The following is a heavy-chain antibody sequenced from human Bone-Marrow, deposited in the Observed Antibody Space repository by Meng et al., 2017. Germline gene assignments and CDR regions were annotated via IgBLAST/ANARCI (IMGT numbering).Heavy chain of an antibody. V-gene: IGHV4-34*01. J-gene: IGHJ4*02. CDR1: GASLNGYY. CDR2: INHSGSP. CDR3: ARQEGAFDY. Sequence: QVQLQQWGAGLLKPSETLSLTCDVSGASLNGYYWTWIRQPPGKGLEWIGEINHSGSPDYNTSLKSRVTISVDTSKNQFSLQLNSVTPEDTAVYYCARQEGAFDYWGQGTLVTVSS. D-gene: IGHD3-16*01.